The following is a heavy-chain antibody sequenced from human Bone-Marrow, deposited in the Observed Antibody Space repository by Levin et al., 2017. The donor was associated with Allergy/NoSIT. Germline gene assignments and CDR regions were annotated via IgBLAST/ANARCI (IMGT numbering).Heavy chain of an antibody. D-gene: IGHD3-9*01. Sequence: VASVKVSCKASGGSFGTFAISWVRQAPGQGLEWVGRIVPILREPNFAQKFQDRVTISAEKSTSTVYLELRGLRFDDTAIYYCARASKEFRYFDGPPGNDFDIWGQGTKVTVSA. V-gene: IGHV1-69*04. CDR2: IVPILREP. J-gene: IGHJ3*02. CDR3: ARASKEFRYFDGPPGNDFDI. CDR1: GGSFGTFA.